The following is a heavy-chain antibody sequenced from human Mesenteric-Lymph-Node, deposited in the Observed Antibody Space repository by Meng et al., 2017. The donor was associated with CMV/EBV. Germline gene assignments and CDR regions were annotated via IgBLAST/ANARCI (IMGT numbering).Heavy chain of an antibody. D-gene: IGHD6-13*01. CDR2: IYYFRGGT. V-gene: IGHV4-31*03. Sequence: SETLSLTCTVSGATINAGGQFWSWIRQVPGKGLEWIGNIYYFRGGTTYNPSFKSRVSISIDTSKTQFSLKLTSVTAADTAVYYCAKSPPTRNLWIRSSWYPPDYWGQGTLVTVSS. J-gene: IGHJ4*02. CDR1: GATINAGGQF. CDR3: AKSPPTRNLWIRSSWYPPDY.